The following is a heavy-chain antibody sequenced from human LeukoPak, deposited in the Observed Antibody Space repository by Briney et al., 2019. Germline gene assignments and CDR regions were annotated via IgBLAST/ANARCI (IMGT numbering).Heavy chain of an antibody. Sequence: SETLSLTCTVSGGSISSYYWSWIRQSPGKGLEWIGYIYYSGSTNYNPSLKSRVTISVDTSKNQFSLKLSSVTAADTAVYYCARDRVKGIAAAGPPYYYYGMDVWGQGTTVTVSS. CDR2: IYYSGST. D-gene: IGHD6-13*01. CDR1: GGSISSYY. V-gene: IGHV4-59*01. J-gene: IGHJ6*02. CDR3: ARDRVKGIAAAGPPYYYYGMDV.